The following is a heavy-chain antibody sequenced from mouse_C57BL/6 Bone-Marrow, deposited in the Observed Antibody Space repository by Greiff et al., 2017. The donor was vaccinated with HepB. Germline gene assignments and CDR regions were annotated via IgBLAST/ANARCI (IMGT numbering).Heavy chain of an antibody. CDR2: IDPSDRYT. D-gene: IGHD2-10*01. Sequence: QVQLQQPGAELVKPGASVKLSCKASGYTFTSYWMQWVKQRPGQGLEWIGEIDPSDRYTNYNQKFKGKATLTVDTSSSTAYMQLSSLTSEDSAVYYCARSGVLGLLRFAYWGQGTLVTVSA. J-gene: IGHJ3*01. V-gene: IGHV1-50*01. CDR1: GYTFTSYW. CDR3: ARSGVLGLLRFAY.